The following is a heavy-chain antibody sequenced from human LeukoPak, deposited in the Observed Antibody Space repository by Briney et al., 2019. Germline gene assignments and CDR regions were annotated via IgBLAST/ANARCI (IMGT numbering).Heavy chain of an antibody. CDR3: ARDPSPQSSFAY. D-gene: IGHD6-6*01. V-gene: IGHV3-30*04. CDR1: GFTFSSYA. Sequence: PTGGSLRLACAASGFTFSSYAMHWVRQAPGKGLEWVAVISYDGSNKYYADSVKGRFTISRDNSKNTLYLQMNSLRAEDTAVYYCARDPSPQSSFAYWGQGTLVTVS. CDR2: ISYDGSNK. J-gene: IGHJ4*02.